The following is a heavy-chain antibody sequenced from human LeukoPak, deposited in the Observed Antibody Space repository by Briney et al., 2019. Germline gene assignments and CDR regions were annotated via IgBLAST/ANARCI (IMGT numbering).Heavy chain of an antibody. CDR1: GGSISSYY. Sequence: PSETLSLTCTVSGGSISSYYWSWIRQPPRRGLEWIGYIYYSGSTNYNPSLKSRVTISVDTSKNQFSLKLSSVTAADTAVYYCARTPEYSSSFGDYWGQGTLVTVSS. CDR3: ARTPEYSSSFGDY. D-gene: IGHD6-6*01. J-gene: IGHJ4*02. V-gene: IGHV4-59*01. CDR2: IYYSGST.